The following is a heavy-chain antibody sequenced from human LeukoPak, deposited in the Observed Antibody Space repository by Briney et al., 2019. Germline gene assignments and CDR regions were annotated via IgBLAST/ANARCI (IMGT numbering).Heavy chain of an antibody. CDR1: GASISHYY. J-gene: IGHJ4*02. D-gene: IGHD1-26*01. CDR3: AGLGSYHDF. V-gene: IGHV4-4*09. CDR2: IHTSGGS. Sequence: NSSETLSLTCTVSGASISHYYWSWIRQTPEKGLEWMGHIHTSGGSSPYPSLKSRLTMSIETSRNQFSLKLTSVTAADTAVYFCAGLGSYHDFWGQGALVTVSS.